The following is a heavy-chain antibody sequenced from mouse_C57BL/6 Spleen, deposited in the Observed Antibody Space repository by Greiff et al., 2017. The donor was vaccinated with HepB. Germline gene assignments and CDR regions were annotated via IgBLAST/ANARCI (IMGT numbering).Heavy chain of an antibody. J-gene: IGHJ2*01. CDR3: ARGGVTTARAYFDY. D-gene: IGHD2-2*01. CDR1: GYTFTSYG. Sequence: EVKLVESGAELVRPGSSVKMSCKTSGYTFTSYGINWVKQRPGQGLEWIGYIYIGNGYTEYNEKFKGKATLTSDTSSSTAYMQLSSLTSEDSAIYFCARGGVTTARAYFDYWGQGTTLTVSS. V-gene: IGHV1-58*01. CDR2: IYIGNGYT.